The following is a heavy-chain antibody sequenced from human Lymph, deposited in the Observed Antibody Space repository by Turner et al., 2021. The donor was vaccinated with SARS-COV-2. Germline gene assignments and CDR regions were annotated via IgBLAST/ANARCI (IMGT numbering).Heavy chain of an antibody. CDR3: AKGVRGAMIVVVIPYFDY. Sequence: EVQLLESGGGLVQPGGSLRLSCAASGFTFSSYAMSWVRQGTGKGLEWVSASSGSGGDTYYADSVKGRFTISRDNSKNTLYLQMNSLRAEDTAVYYCAKGVRGAMIVVVIPYFDYWGQGTLVTVSS. CDR2: SSGSGGDT. V-gene: IGHV3-23*01. J-gene: IGHJ4*02. CDR1: GFTFSSYA. D-gene: IGHD3-22*01.